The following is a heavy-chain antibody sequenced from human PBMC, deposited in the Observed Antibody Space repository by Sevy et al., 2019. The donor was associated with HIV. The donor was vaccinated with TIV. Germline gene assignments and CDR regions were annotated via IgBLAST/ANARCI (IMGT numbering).Heavy chain of an antibody. J-gene: IGHJ4*02. CDR3: ASGAYYYASRSQNFDY. CDR2: IWYDGTNK. V-gene: IGHV3-33*01. CDR1: GFTFSSYG. D-gene: IGHD3-10*01. Sequence: GESLKISCAASGFTFSSYGMHWVRQAPGKGLEWVALIWYDGTNKYYADSVKGRFTISRDNSKKTLYLQMNSLRAEDTAVYYCASGAYYYASRSQNFDYWGPGTLVTVSS.